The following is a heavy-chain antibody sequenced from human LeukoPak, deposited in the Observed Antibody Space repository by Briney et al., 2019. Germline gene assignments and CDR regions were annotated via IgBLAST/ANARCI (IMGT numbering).Heavy chain of an antibody. D-gene: IGHD5-24*01. J-gene: IGHJ5*02. CDR2: IYYSGST. CDR3: ARHTAEKYNWFDR. Sequence: PSETLSLTCTVSGGSISNYYWSWIRRPPGKGLEWIGYIYYSGSTNYNPSLKSRVTISVDTSKNQFSLKVSSVTAADTAVYYCARHTAEKYNWFDRWGQGTLVTVSS. V-gene: IGHV4-59*08. CDR1: GGSISNYY.